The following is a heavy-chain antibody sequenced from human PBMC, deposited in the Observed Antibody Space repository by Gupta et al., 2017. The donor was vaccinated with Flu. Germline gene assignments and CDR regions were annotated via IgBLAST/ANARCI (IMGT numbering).Heavy chain of an antibody. CDR2: IRNKANSYTT. CDR3: SRGETGPSPPGRNDC. D-gene: IGHD1-14*01. Sequence: EVRLVESGGGLVQPGGSLRLSFVVSGFTFSEHYMDWIRQAPGKGLEWVGRIRNKANSYTTEYAASVKDRFTITRDDSKDSLYLQMNSLNNGDTAVYYCSRGETGPSPPGRNDCWGQGTLVTVSS. CDR1: GFTFSEHY. J-gene: IGHJ4*02. V-gene: IGHV3-72*01.